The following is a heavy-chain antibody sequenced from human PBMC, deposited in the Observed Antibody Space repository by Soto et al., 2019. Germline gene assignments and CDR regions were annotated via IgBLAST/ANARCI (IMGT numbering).Heavy chain of an antibody. CDR3: ARDSYYDYVWGSYRPDWFDP. CDR1: GFTFISYS. J-gene: IGHJ5*02. V-gene: IGHV3-21*01. Sequence: PGGSLRLSCAASGFTFISYSMKWVRQAPGKGLEWVSSISSSSSYIYYADSVKGRFTISRDNAKNSLYLQMNSLRAEDTAVYYWARDSYYDYVWGSYRPDWFDPWGQGTLVTVSS. D-gene: IGHD3-16*02. CDR2: ISSSSSYI.